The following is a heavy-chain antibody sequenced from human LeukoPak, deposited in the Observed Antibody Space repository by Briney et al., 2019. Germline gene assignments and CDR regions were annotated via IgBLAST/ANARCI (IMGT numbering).Heavy chain of an antibody. CDR1: YGSISTHY. CDR3: ARSLQWESSFGY. V-gene: IGHV4-59*11. Sequence: SSETPSLTCTVSYGSISTHYWSWIRQPPGKGLEWIGDIDYSGSTNHNPSLKSRVTISVDTSKNQFSLKLTSVTAADTAVYYCARSLQWESSFGYWGQGTLVTVSS. D-gene: IGHD1-26*01. J-gene: IGHJ4*02. CDR2: IDYSGST.